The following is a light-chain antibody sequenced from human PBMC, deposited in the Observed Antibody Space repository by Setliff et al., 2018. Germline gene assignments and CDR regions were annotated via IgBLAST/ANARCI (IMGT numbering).Light chain of an antibody. CDR3: SSYAGSNNFPYV. CDR1: SSDVGGYNY. CDR2: EVS. J-gene: IGLJ1*01. Sequence: ALTQPPSASGSPGQSVTISCTGTSSDVGGYNYVSWYQQHPGKAPKLMIYEVSKRPSGVPDRFSGSKSGNTASLTVSGLQAEDEADYYCSSYAGSNNFPYVFGTGTKV. V-gene: IGLV2-8*01.